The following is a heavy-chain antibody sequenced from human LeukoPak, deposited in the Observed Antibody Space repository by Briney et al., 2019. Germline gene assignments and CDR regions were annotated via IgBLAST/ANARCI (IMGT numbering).Heavy chain of an antibody. CDR3: TRGRWFDP. J-gene: IGHJ5*02. V-gene: IGHV4-34*01. CDR2: INHSGST. CDR1: GGSFSGYY. Sequence: SETLSLTCAVYGGSFSGYYWSWIRQPPGKGLEWIGEINHSGSTNYNPSLKSRVTISVDTSKNQFSLKLSSVTAADTAVYYCTRGRWFDPWGQGTLVTVSS.